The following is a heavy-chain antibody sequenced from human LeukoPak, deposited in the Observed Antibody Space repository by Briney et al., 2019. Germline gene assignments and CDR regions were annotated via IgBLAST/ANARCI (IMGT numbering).Heavy chain of an antibody. CDR3: ARERDDGGCFDY. D-gene: IGHD2-15*01. J-gene: IGHJ4*02. V-gene: IGHV4-59*01. CDR2: IYYSGST. CDR1: GGSISSYY. Sequence: SETLSLTCTVSGGSISSYYWSWIRQPPGKGLEWIGYIYYSGSTNYNPSLKSRVTISVDTSKNQFSLKLSSVTAADTAVYYCARERDDGGCFDYWGQGTLVTVSS.